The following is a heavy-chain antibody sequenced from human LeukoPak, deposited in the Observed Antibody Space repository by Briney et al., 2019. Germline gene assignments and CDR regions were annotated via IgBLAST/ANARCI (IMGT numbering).Heavy chain of an antibody. CDR2: IYYSGST. V-gene: IGHV4-59*01. CDR1: GGSISSYY. J-gene: IGHJ4*02. CDR3: ARDRGTGTTPDFDY. Sequence: PSETLSLTCTVSGGSISSYYWSWIRQPPGKGLEWIGYIYYSGSTSYNPSLKSRVTISVDTSKNQFSLKLSSVTAADTAVYYCARDRGTGTTPDFDYWGQGTLVTVSS. D-gene: IGHD1-7*01.